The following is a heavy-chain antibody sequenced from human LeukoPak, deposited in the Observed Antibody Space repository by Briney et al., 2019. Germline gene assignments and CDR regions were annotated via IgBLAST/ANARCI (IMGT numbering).Heavy chain of an antibody. CDR1: GFTFSSYG. CDR3: AKETYYYGSGSVTHLDY. Sequence: GGSLRLSCAASGFTFSSYGMSWVRQAPGKGLEWVSAISGSGGSTYYADSVKGRFTISRDNSKNTLYLQMNSLRAEDTAVYYCAKETYYYGSGSVTHLDYWGQGTLVTVSS. J-gene: IGHJ4*02. CDR2: ISGSGGST. V-gene: IGHV3-23*01. D-gene: IGHD3-10*01.